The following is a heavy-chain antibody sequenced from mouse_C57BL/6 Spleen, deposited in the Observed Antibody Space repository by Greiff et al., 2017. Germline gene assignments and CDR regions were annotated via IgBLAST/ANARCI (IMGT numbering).Heavy chain of an antibody. CDR3: ARGSTIVATVYYCAMDY. CDR2: IYPRDGST. J-gene: IGHJ4*01. V-gene: IGHV1-85*01. D-gene: IGHD2-12*01. Sequence: VQLQQSGPELVKPGASVKLSCKASGYTFTSYDINWVKQRPGQGLEWIGWIYPRDGSTKYNEKFKGKATLTVDTSSSTAYMELHSLTSADSAVYFCARGSTIVATVYYCAMDYWGQGTSVTVSS. CDR1: GYTFTSYD.